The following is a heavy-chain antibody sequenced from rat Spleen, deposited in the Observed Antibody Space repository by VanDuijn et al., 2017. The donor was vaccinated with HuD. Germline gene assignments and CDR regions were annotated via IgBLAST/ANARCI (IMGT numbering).Heavy chain of an antibody. CDR1: GHSITSGYR. D-gene: IGHD1-12*02. CDR2: INSAGST. V-gene: IGHV3-3*01. J-gene: IGHJ3*01. Sequence: EVQLQESGPGLVKPSQSLSLTCSVTGHSITSGYRWNWIRKFPGNELEWMGYINSAGSTIYNPYLQSRISITRDTSRNQFFLQVNSVTTEDTATYYCARSDGTHYYLPFANWGQGTVVTVSS. CDR3: ARSDGTHYYLPFAN.